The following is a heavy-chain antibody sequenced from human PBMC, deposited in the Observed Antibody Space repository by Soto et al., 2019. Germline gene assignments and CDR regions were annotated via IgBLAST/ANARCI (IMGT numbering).Heavy chain of an antibody. J-gene: IGHJ5*02. D-gene: IGHD3-3*01. CDR2: TSHTGGT. V-gene: IGHV4-34*01. CDR3: ATRITVFGLLIPPFDP. CDR1: GGSVNGYY. Sequence: SETLSLTCAVYGGSVNGYYWNWIRQPPGKGLEWIGETSHTGGTHYNPSLKSRVTMSVDTSKNQFSLRLSSVTAADTAIYYCATRITVFGLLIPPFDPWGQGTQVTVSS.